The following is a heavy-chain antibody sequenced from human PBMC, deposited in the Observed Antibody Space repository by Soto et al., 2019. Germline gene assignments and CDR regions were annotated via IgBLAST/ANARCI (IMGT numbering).Heavy chain of an antibody. V-gene: IGHV3-30*03. CDR1: GFTFSSYG. CDR3: ATVEDTPYYYYGMDV. D-gene: IGHD2-15*01. J-gene: IGHJ6*02. Sequence: GGSLRLSCAASGFTFSSYGMHWVRQAPGKGLEWVAVISYDGSNKYYADSVKGRFTISRDNSKNTLYLQMNSLRAEDTAVYYCATVEDTPYYYYGMDVWGQGTTVTVSS. CDR2: ISYDGSNK.